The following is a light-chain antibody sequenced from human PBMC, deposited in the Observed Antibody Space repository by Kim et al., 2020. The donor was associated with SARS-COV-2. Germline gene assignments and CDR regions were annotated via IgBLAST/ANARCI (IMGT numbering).Light chain of an antibody. CDR3: QQYKNWPYT. V-gene: IGKV3-15*01. CDR2: GAF. Sequence: YVSPGERATRSCRASQSVSSNLAWYQQKPGQAPRLLIYGAFTRATGIPARFSGSGSGTEFTLTINSLQSEDFAVYYCQQYKNWPYTFGQGTKLEI. J-gene: IGKJ2*01. CDR1: QSVSSN.